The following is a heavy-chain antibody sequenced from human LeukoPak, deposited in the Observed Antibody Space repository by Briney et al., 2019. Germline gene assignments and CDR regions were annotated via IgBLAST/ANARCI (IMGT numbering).Heavy chain of an antibody. CDR2: INPNSGGT. CDR1: GYTFTGYY. V-gene: IGHV1-2*02. Sequence: GASVKVSCKASGYTFTGYYRHWVRQAPGQGLEWMGWINPNSGGTNYAQKFQGRVTMTRDTSISTAYMELSRLRSDDTAVYYCAVFDSGSYYSFDYWGQGTLVTVSS. D-gene: IGHD3-10*01. J-gene: IGHJ4*02. CDR3: AVFDSGSYYSFDY.